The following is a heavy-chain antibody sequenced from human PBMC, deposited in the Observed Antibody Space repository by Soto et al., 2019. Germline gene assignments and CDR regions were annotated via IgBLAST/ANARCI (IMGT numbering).Heavy chain of an antibody. CDR2: IKQDGGEK. CDR1: GFTFSIYS. V-gene: IGHV3-7*03. Sequence: HPGGSLRLSCAASGFTFSIYSMNWVRQAPGKGLEWVANIKQDGGEKYYVDSVKGRFTISRDNAKNSLYLQMNSLRAEDTAVYYCARDNKGGRVVTRYYYYYGMDVWGQGTTVTVS. D-gene: IGHD2-21*02. J-gene: IGHJ6*02. CDR3: ARDNKGGRVVTRYYYYYGMDV.